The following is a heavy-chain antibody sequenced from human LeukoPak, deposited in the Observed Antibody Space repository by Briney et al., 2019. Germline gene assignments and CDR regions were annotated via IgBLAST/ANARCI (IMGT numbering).Heavy chain of an antibody. Sequence: GGSLRLSCAVSGFTVSAHYMSWVRQAPGKGLECVSFLYTGGDTYYADSVKGRFTISRDNSKNTLYLQMNSLRAEDTAVYYCARWYSGSYYFGYWGQGTLVTVSS. D-gene: IGHD1-26*01. CDR2: LYTGGDT. J-gene: IGHJ4*02. CDR3: ARWYSGSYYFGY. V-gene: IGHV3-53*01. CDR1: GFTVSAHY.